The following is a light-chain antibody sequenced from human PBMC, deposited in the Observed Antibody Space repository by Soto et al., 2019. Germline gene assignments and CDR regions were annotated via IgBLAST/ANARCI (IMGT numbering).Light chain of an antibody. CDR2: GAS. Sequence: DIMLTQSPGTLSLSPGERATLSCRASQSVSSSYLAWYQQKPGQAPRLLIYGASSRATGIPDRFSGSGSGTDFTLTISRLELEDFVVYCCQQYGSSPPITFGQVTRLEIK. J-gene: IGKJ5*01. CDR1: QSVSSSY. CDR3: QQYGSSPPIT. V-gene: IGKV3-20*01.